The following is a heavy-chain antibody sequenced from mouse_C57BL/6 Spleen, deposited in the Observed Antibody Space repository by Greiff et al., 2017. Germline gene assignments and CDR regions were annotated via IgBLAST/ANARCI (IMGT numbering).Heavy chain of an antibody. Sequence: VQLQQSGPVLVKPGASVKMSCKASGYTFTDYYMNWVKQSHGKSLEWIGVINPYNGGTSYNQKFKGKATLTVDKSSSTAYMELNSLTSEDSAVYYCERRYGSSYDYDYFDYWGQGTTLTVSS. V-gene: IGHV1-19*01. CDR2: INPYNGGT. D-gene: IGHD1-1*01. CDR3: ERRYGSSYDYDYFDY. CDR1: GYTFTDYY. J-gene: IGHJ2*01.